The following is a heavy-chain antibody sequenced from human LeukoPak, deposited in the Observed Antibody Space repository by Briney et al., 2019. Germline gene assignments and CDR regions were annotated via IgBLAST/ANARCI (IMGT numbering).Heavy chain of an antibody. V-gene: IGHV1-46*01. CDR2: INPSGGST. Sequence: ASVKVSCKASGYTFTSYYMHWVRQAPGQGLEWMGIINPSGGSTNYAQKFQGRVTITADESTSTAYMELSSLRSEDTAVYYCASSGYSYGYYWFDPWGQGTLVTVSS. CDR1: GYTFTSYY. D-gene: IGHD5-18*01. J-gene: IGHJ5*02. CDR3: ASSGYSYGYYWFDP.